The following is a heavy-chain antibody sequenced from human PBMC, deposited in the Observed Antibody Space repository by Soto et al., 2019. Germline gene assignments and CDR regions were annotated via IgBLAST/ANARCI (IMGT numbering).Heavy chain of an antibody. D-gene: IGHD5-18*01. CDR2: ISSNGGST. CDR1: GFTVSSYA. CDR3: VKDRRTQLWSSAPDY. J-gene: IGHJ4*02. Sequence: GGSLRLSCAAAGFTVSSYAVHWVRQTPGKGLEYVSAISSNGGSTYYADSVKGRFTISRDNSKNTLYLQMSSLRAEDTAVYYCVKDRRTQLWSSAPDYWGQGTLVTVSS. V-gene: IGHV3-64D*08.